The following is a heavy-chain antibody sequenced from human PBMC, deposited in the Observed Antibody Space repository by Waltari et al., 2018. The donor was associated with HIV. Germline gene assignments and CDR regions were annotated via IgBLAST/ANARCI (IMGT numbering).Heavy chain of an antibody. CDR1: GGSFSGSY. CDR3: ARTFGVVISFDY. V-gene: IGHV4-34*01. D-gene: IGHD3-3*01. Sequence: QVQLQQWGAGLLKPSETLSLTCAVYGGSFSGSYWSWIRQPPGKGLEWIGEINHSGSTNYNPSLKSRVTISVDTSKNQFSLKLSSVTAADTAVYYCARTFGVVISFDYWGQGTLVTVSS. CDR2: INHSGST. J-gene: IGHJ4*02.